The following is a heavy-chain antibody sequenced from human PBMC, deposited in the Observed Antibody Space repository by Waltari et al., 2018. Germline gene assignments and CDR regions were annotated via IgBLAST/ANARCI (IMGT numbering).Heavy chain of an antibody. J-gene: IGHJ4*02. CDR3: TRGGVGYGNFEY. CDR2: IYTGASDT. D-gene: IGHD5-12*01. CDR1: GFAFSRYW. V-gene: IGHV3-74*01. Sequence: EVQLVESGGDLVQPGGSLRLSWAASGFAFSRYWMHWVRQPPGKGLVWVSRIYTGASDTYYADSVKGRFTISRDNAKNTLYLQMNSLRVEDTAVYYCTRGGVGYGNFEYWGLGTLVTVSS.